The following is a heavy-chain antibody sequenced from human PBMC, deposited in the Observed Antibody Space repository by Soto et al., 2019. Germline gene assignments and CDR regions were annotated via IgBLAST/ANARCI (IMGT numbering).Heavy chain of an antibody. CDR3: ARHQSKEYYYYGMDV. CDR2: ISYDGNNE. J-gene: IGHJ6*02. V-gene: IGHV3-30-3*01. CDR1: GFTFSSYA. Sequence: GGSLRLSCAASGFTFSSYATHWVRQALGKGLEWVTVISYDGNNEYYADSVKGRFTISRDNSKNTLYLQMNSLRAEDTAVYYCARHQSKEYYYYGMDVWGQGTTVTVSS.